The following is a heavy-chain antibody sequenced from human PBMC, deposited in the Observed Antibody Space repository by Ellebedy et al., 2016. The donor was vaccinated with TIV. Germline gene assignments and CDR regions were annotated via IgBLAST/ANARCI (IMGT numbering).Heavy chain of an antibody. J-gene: IGHJ3*02. Sequence: GESLKISCAASGFTVSYTYMSWVRLAPGKGLEWVSLVDTGGDTYYADSVKGRFTISRDSSKNTVFLQMNSLRADDTAVYYCARRITGTYGDDALDIWGQGTMVTVS. V-gene: IGHV3-53*01. CDR2: VDTGGDT. CDR3: ARRITGTYGDDALDI. D-gene: IGHD1-7*01. CDR1: GFTVSYTY.